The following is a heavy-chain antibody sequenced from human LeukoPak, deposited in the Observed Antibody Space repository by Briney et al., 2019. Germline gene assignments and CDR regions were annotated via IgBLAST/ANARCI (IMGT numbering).Heavy chain of an antibody. Sequence: SVKVSCKASGGTFSSYAIGWVRQAPGQGLEWMGRIIPILGIANYAQKFQGRVTITADKSTSTAYMELSSLRSEDTAVYYCARDSIYYGMDVWGQGTTVTVSS. CDR1: GGTFSSYA. CDR3: ARDSIYYGMDV. V-gene: IGHV1-69*04. J-gene: IGHJ6*02. CDR2: IIPILGIA.